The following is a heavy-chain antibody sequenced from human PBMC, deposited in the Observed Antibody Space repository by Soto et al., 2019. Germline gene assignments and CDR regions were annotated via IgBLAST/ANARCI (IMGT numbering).Heavy chain of an antibody. CDR3: ARDKNTDLFXY. Sequence: ETLSLTCAVYGGSFSGYHWTWIRQPPGTGLERIGEINHSGSTNYNPSLKSRVTISVDTSKNQFSLKLTSVTAADTAVYYCARDKNTDLFXYLGQETLLTVSS. V-gene: IGHV4-34*01. CDR2: INHSGST. D-gene: IGHD2-8*02. CDR1: GGSFSGYH. J-gene: IGHJ4*02.